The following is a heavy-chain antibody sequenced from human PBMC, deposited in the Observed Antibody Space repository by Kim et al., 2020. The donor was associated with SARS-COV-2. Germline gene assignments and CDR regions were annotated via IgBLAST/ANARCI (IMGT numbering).Heavy chain of an antibody. V-gene: IGHV1-69*13. CDR3: ARVGGPDIVVGMDV. D-gene: IGHD2-15*01. Sequence: SVKVSCKASGGTFSSYAISWVRQAPGQGLEWMGGIIPIFGTANYAQKFQGRVTITADESTSTAYMELSSLRSEDTAVYYCARVGGPDIVVGMDVWGQGTTVTVSS. CDR2: IIPIFGTA. CDR1: GGTFSSYA. J-gene: IGHJ6*02.